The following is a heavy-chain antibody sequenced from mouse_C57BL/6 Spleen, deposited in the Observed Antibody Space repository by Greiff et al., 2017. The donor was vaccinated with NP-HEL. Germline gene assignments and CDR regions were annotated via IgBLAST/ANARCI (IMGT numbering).Heavy chain of an antibody. D-gene: IGHD1-1*01. CDR3: ARALDYDGSSYGY. CDR1: GYTFTSYW. J-gene: IGHJ2*01. V-gene: IGHV1-55*01. Sequence: VQLQQPGAELVKPGASVKMSCKASGYTFTSYWITWVKQRPGQGLEWIGDIYPGSGSTNYNEKFKSKATLTVDTSSSTAYMQLSSLTSEDSAVYYCARALDYDGSSYGYWGQGTTLTVSS. CDR2: IYPGSGST.